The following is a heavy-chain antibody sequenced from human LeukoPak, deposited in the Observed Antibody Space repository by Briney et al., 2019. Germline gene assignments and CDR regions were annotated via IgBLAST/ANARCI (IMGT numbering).Heavy chain of an antibody. CDR3: ARAGVDTSGYYYQGFDY. CDR2: ITSNGKSV. D-gene: IGHD3-3*01. V-gene: IGHV3-11*04. Sequence: GGSLRLSCAASGFTFSDYYMGWIRQAPGKGLEWISYITSNGKSVYYAASVKGRFTISRDNAKNSLYLQVNSLTAEDTAVYYCARAGVDTSGYYYQGFDYWGQGALVTVSS. J-gene: IGHJ4*02. CDR1: GFTFSDYY.